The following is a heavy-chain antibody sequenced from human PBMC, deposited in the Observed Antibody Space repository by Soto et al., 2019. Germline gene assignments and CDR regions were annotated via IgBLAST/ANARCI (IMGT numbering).Heavy chain of an antibody. CDR1: GFTFSIYA. V-gene: IGHV3-30-3*01. Sequence: QVQLVESGGGVVKPGRSLRLSSAASGFTFSIYAMHWVREAPGKGLEGVAVISYDGSNKYYADSVKGRFTISRDNSKNTLYLQMNSLRAEDTAVYYCARDKDGYSMFTFGMDVWGQGTTVTVSS. J-gene: IGHJ6*02. CDR2: ISYDGSNK. CDR3: ARDKDGYSMFTFGMDV. D-gene: IGHD5-18*01.